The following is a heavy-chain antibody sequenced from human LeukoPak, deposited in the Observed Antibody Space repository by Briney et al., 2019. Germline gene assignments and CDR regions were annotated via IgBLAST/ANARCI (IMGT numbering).Heavy chain of an antibody. Sequence: ASVKVSCKASGYTFTSYYMHWVRQAPGEGLEWMGIINPSGGTTSYAQKFQGRVTMTRDTSPSTVYMELSSLRSEDTAVYYCARSPGFWSGYSDYWGQGTLVTVSS. CDR2: INPSGGTT. CDR1: GYTFTSYY. J-gene: IGHJ4*02. V-gene: IGHV1-46*01. D-gene: IGHD3-3*01. CDR3: ARSPGFWSGYSDY.